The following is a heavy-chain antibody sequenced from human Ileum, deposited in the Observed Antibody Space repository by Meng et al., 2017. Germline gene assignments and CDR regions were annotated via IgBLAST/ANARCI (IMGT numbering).Heavy chain of an antibody. CDR3: AIPDCSSTSCYAGY. CDR2: IIPIFGTA. J-gene: IGHJ4*02. D-gene: IGHD2-2*01. Sequence: VRLVRSGAEGKKPGSSVKVSCKASGGTFSSYAISWVRQAPGQGLEWMGGIIPIFGTANYAQKFQGRVTITADKSTSTAYMELSSLRSEDTAVYYCAIPDCSSTSCYAGYWGQGTLVTVSS. CDR1: GGTFSSYA. V-gene: IGHV1-69*06.